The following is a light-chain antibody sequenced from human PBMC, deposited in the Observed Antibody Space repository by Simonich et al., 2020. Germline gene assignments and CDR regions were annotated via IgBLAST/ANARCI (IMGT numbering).Light chain of an antibody. CDR2: WAS. CDR3: QQYYSTPYT. Sequence: DIVMTQSPDSLAVALGERATINRKSSRSVLYSSNNKNYLAWYQQKPEQPPKLLIYWASTRESGFPDRFRGSGSGTDFTLTISSLQAEDVAVYYCQQYYSTPYTFGQGTKLEIK. CDR1: RSVLYSSNNKNY. J-gene: IGKJ2*01. V-gene: IGKV4-1*01.